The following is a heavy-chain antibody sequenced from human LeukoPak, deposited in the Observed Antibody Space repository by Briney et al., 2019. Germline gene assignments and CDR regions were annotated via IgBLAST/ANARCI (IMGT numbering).Heavy chain of an antibody. CDR2: IYSGGGT. J-gene: IGHJ4*02. D-gene: IGHD2-21*02. Sequence: PGGSLRLSCAASGFTVSSNYMSWVRQAPGKGLEWVSVIYSGGGTYYAGSVKGRFTISRDNSKNTLYLQMNSLRADNTAVYYCAKDPNLYCGGDCYFDYWGQGTLVTVSS. CDR1: GFTVSSNY. CDR3: AKDPNLYCGGDCYFDY. V-gene: IGHV3-53*01.